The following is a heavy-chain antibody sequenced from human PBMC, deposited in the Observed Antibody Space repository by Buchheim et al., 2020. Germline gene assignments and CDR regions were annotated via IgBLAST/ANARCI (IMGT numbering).Heavy chain of an antibody. D-gene: IGHD5-18*01. CDR3: ARERRGVDTAMVTPYYFDY. CDR1: GGSISSYY. Sequence: QVQLQESGPGLVKPSETLSLTCTVSGGSISSYYWSWIRQPPGKGLEWIGYIYYSGSTNYNPSLKSRVTISVEPSKNQFSLKLSSVTAADTAVYYCARERRGVDTAMVTPYYFDYWGQGTL. J-gene: IGHJ4*02. CDR2: IYYSGST. V-gene: IGHV4-59*01.